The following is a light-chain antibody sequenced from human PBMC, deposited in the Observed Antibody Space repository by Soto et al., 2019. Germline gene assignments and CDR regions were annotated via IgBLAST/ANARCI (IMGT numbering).Light chain of an antibody. J-gene: IGKJ1*01. CDR3: QQYNSYSRT. CDR2: KAS. V-gene: IGKV1-5*03. CDR1: QSISDW. Sequence: DIQMTQSPSTLFASVGDRVTITCRASQSISDWLAWYQQKPGKAPKLLIYKASSLESGVPSRFSGSGSGTDFTLTISSPQPDDFATYYCQQYNSYSRTFGQGTKVEV.